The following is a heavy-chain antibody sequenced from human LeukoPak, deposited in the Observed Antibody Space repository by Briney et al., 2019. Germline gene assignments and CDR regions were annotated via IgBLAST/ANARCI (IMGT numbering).Heavy chain of an antibody. CDR1: GGSISSYY. CDR2: IYTSGST. Sequence: SETLSLTCTVSGGSISSYYWSWIRQPAGKGLEWIGRIYTSGSTNYNPSLKSRVTMSVDTSKNQFSLKLSSVTAADTAVYYCARDSTYYDFWSGYHNWFDPWGQGTLVTVSS. D-gene: IGHD3-3*01. CDR3: ARDSTYYDFWSGYHNWFDP. J-gene: IGHJ5*02. V-gene: IGHV4-4*07.